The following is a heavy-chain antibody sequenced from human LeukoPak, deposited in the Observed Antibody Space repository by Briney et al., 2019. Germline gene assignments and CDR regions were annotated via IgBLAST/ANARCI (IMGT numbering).Heavy chain of an antibody. D-gene: IGHD3-10*01. V-gene: IGHV1-18*01. Sequence: GASVKVSCKASGYTFTSYGISWVRQAPGQGLEWMGWISAYNGNTNYAQKLQGRVTMTTDTSTSTAYMELRSLRSDDTAVYHCARGGSGKVYYYYMDVWGKGTTVTISS. CDR2: ISAYNGNT. J-gene: IGHJ6*03. CDR1: GYTFTSYG. CDR3: ARGGSGKVYYYYMDV.